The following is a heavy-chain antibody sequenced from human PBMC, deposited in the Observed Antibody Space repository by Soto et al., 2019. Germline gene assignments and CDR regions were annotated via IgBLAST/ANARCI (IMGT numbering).Heavy chain of an antibody. J-gene: IGHJ6*02. Sequence: PSETLSLTCTVSGGSISSSSYYWGWIRQPPGKGLEWIGGIYYSGSTNYNPSLKSRVTISVDTSKNQFSLKLSSVTAADTAVYYCARGLRITIFGVVGYYYYGMDVWGQGTTVTVSS. CDR3: ARGLRITIFGVVGYYYYGMDV. CDR2: IYYSGST. D-gene: IGHD3-3*01. CDR1: GGSISSSSYY. V-gene: IGHV4-39*07.